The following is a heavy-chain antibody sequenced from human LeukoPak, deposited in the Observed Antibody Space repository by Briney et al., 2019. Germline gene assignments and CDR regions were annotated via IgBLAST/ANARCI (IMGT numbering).Heavy chain of an antibody. J-gene: IGHJ5*02. CDR2: ICSSGSA. D-gene: IGHD1-14*01. Sequence: SETLSLTCTVSGGSISNRNYHWGWIRQPPGKGLEWIGSICSSGSAYYNPSLKSRVTMSVDTSRNQFSLRLTSVTAADTAVYYCTRAPRKAWFDPWGQGTLVTVSS. CDR3: TRAPRKAWFDP. CDR1: GGSISNRNYH. V-gene: IGHV4-39*07.